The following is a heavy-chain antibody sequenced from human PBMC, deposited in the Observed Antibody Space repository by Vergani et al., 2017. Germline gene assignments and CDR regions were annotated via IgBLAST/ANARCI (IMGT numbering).Heavy chain of an antibody. J-gene: IGHJ3*02. D-gene: IGHD5-24*01. CDR3: ARWVEMATMRNRIVEAFDI. CDR2: INTNTGNP. Sequence: QVQLVQSGSELKKPGASVKVSCKASGYTFTSYAMNWVRQAPGQGLEWMGWINTNTGNPTYAQGFTGRFVFSLDTSVSTAYLQICSLKAEDTAVYYCARWVEMATMRNRIVEAFDIWGQGTMVTVSS. CDR1: GYTFTSYA. V-gene: IGHV7-4-1*01.